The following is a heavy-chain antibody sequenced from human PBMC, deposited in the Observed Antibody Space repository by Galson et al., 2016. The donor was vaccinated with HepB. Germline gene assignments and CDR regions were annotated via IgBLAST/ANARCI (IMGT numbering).Heavy chain of an antibody. CDR2: IYSGGTT. CDR1: EFTVSSNY. J-gene: IGHJ4*02. D-gene: IGHD3-22*01. CDR3: ARAPTFDYDVSGYYPYYFDY. Sequence: SLRLSCAASEFTVSSNYMSWVRQAPGKGLEWVSVIYSGGTTYYADSVKGRFTISRDNSKNTLYLQMNSLRAEDTAVYFCARAPTFDYDVSGYYPYYFDYWGQGTLVTVSS. V-gene: IGHV3-53*01.